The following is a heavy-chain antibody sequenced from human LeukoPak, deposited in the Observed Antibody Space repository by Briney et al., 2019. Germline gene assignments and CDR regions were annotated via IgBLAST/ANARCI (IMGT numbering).Heavy chain of an antibody. Sequence: GGSLRLSCAASGFTFSNAWMSWVRQAPGKGLEWVGRIKSKTDGGTTDYAAPVKGRFTISRDDSKNTLYLQMTSLRAEDTAVYYCARGGFSSGLDYWGQGILVTVSS. CDR1: GFTFSNAW. CDR3: ARGGFSSGLDY. CDR2: IKSKTDGGTT. D-gene: IGHD6-19*01. V-gene: IGHV3-15*05. J-gene: IGHJ4*02.